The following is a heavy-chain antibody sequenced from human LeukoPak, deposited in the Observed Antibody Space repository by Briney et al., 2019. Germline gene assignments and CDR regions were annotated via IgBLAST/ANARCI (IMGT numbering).Heavy chain of an antibody. CDR1: GFTFSSYA. V-gene: IGHV3-23*01. D-gene: IGHD3-3*01. J-gene: IGHJ4*02. CDR2: ISGSGGST. CDR3: AVSLRFLEWLFKY. Sequence: GGSLRLSCAASGFTFSSYAMSWVRQAPGKGLEWVSAISGSGGSTYYADSVKGRFTISRDNSKNTLYLQMNSLGAEDTAVYYCAVSLRFLEWLFKYWGQGTLVTVSS.